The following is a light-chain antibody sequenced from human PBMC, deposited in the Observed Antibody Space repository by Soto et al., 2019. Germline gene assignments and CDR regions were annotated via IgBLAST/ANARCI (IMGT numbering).Light chain of an antibody. Sequence: QSALTQPASVSGSPGQSITISCTGASSDVGAYNYVSWYQQHPGKAPKLMIYEVSNRPSGVSNRFSGSKSGNTASLTISGLQAEDEADYYCSSYTSTSTLVFGTGTKVT. V-gene: IGLV2-14*01. CDR3: SSYTSTSTLV. CDR1: SSDVGAYNY. CDR2: EVS. J-gene: IGLJ1*01.